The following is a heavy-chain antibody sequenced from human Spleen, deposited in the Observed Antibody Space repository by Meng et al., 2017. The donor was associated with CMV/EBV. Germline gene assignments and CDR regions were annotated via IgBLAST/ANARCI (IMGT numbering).Heavy chain of an antibody. CDR1: AAISSSNYG. Sequence: AAISSSNYGWTWIRKHPGKGLEWIGYIYYTGATLYNPSLRSRVTISLDTSKNQFSLKLSSVTAADTAVYYCATSIPDSDFWSGYYGAWGQGNLVTVSS. CDR2: IYYTGAT. J-gene: IGHJ5*02. D-gene: IGHD3-3*01. V-gene: IGHV4-31*02. CDR3: ATSIPDSDFWSGYYGA.